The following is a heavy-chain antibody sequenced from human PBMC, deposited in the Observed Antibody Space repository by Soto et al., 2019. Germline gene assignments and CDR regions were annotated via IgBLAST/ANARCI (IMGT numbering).Heavy chain of an antibody. Sequence: GGSLRLSCAASGVTFSSYSMNWVRQAPGKELEWVSYISSSSSTIYYADSVKGRFTISRDNAKNSLYLQMNSLRAEDTAVYYCARDLGSSWYPEYFQHWGQGTLVTVSS. V-gene: IGHV3-48*01. D-gene: IGHD6-13*01. CDR1: GVTFSSYS. J-gene: IGHJ1*01. CDR3: ARDLGSSWYPEYFQH. CDR2: ISSSSSTI.